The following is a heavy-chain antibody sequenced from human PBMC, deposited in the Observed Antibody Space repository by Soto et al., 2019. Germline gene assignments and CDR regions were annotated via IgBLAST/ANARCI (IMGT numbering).Heavy chain of an antibody. D-gene: IGHD6-13*01. CDR3: ASFYSSSRGEYSYYGMYC. CDR1: GYTFIGYY. CDR2: INPNNGDT. V-gene: IGHV1-2*02. J-gene: IGHJ6*02. Sequence: ASVKVSCPASGYTFIGYYMHWVRQAPGQGLEWMGWINPNNGDTNYEQKFQGRVTMTRDTSISTAYMELSSLSSDDTAVYYCASFYSSSRGEYSYYGMYCRGQGNTVTVSS.